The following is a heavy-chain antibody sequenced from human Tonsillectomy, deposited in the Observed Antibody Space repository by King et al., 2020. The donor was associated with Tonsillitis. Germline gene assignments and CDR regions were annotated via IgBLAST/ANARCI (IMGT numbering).Heavy chain of an antibody. D-gene: IGHD4-17*01. CDR3: AAYDYGDYVVDY. V-gene: IGHV3-30*04. J-gene: IGHJ4*02. CDR2: ISYDGSNK. CDR1: RFTFSTYT. Sequence: VQLVESGGGVVQPGKSLRLSCAASRFTFSTYTMHWVRQAPGKGLEWVAVISYDGSNKYYADSVKGRFTTSRDNSKNTVSLEMNSLRAEDTAVYYCAAYDYGDYVVDYWGQGTLVTVSS.